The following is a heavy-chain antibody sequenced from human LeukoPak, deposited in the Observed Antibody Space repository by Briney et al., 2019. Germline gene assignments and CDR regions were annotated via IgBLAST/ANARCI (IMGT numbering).Heavy chain of an antibody. V-gene: IGHV3-66*01. CDR1: GFTVSSNY. J-gene: IGHJ6*02. D-gene: IGHD6-13*01. CDR3: ARSSSWPYYYGMDV. Sequence: GGSLRLSCAASGFTVSSNYMSWARQAPGKGLEWVSVIYSGGSTYYADSVKGRFTISRDNSKNTLYLQMNSLRAEDTAVYYCARSSSWPYYYGMDVWGQGTTVTVSS. CDR2: IYSGGST.